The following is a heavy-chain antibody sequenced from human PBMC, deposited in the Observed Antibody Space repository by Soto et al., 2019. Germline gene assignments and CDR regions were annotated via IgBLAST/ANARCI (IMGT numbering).Heavy chain of an antibody. CDR1: GCTFSSYA. CDR3: AKDRVDTAMVRGLDYYYYGMDV. J-gene: IGHJ6*02. V-gene: IGHV3-23*01. D-gene: IGHD5-18*01. Sequence: GESLRLSCAASGCTFSSYAMSWVRQAPGKGLEWVSAISGSGGSTYYADSVKGRFTISRDNSKNTLYPQMNSRRAEDTAVYYCAKDRVDTAMVRGLDYYYYGMDVWGQGTTVTVSS. CDR2: ISGSGGST.